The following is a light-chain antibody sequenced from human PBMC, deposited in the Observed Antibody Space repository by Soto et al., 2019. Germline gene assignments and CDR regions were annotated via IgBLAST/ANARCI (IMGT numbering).Light chain of an antibody. CDR2: DAS. CDR1: QSISSY. CDR3: QQNYSATGT. V-gene: IGKV1-39*01. J-gene: IGKJ1*01. Sequence: DIQMTQSPSSLSASVGDRVTITCRASQSISSYLNWYQHKPGKAPKLLIYDASSLQSGVPSRFSGSGSETDFTLNISSLQPEDFATYYCQQNYSATGTFGQGTKVEIK.